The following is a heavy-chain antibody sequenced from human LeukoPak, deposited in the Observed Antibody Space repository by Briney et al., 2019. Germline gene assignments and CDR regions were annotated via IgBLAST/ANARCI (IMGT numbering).Heavy chain of an antibody. CDR2: ISSSSNYI. D-gene: IGHD1-1*01. V-gene: IGHV3-21*01. Sequence: GGSLRLSCAASGFTFSSYAMNWVRQAPGKGLEWVSSISSSSNYIHYADSLKGRFTISRDNANNSLYLQMNSLRAEDTAVYYCARVGTRADWGQGTLVTVSS. CDR3: ARVGTRAD. CDR1: GFTFSSYA. J-gene: IGHJ4*02.